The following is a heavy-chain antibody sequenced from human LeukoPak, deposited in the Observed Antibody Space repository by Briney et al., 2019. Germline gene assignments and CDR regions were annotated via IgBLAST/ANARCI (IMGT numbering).Heavy chain of an antibody. J-gene: IGHJ4*02. Sequence: GGSLRLSCAASGFTSSSYNMNWVRQAPGKGLEWVSSISSSSSYIYYADSVKGRFTISRDNAKNSLYLQMNSLRAGDTAVYYCARDAVVVTAIVNYFDYWGQGTLLTVSS. CDR1: GFTSSSYN. D-gene: IGHD2-21*02. V-gene: IGHV3-21*01. CDR3: ARDAVVVTAIVNYFDY. CDR2: ISSSSSYI.